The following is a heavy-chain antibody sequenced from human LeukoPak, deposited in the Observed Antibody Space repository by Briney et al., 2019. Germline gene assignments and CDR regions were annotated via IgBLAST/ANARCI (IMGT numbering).Heavy chain of an antibody. J-gene: IGHJ4*02. Sequence: GGSLRLSCAASGFTFSSYAMHWVRQAPGKGLEWVAVISYDGSNKYYADSVKGRFTISRDNAKNSLYLQMNSLRAEDTALYYCAKGREQWLAPAVDYWGQGTLVTVSS. CDR2: ISYDGSNK. D-gene: IGHD6-19*01. V-gene: IGHV3-30*04. CDR1: GFTFSSYA. CDR3: AKGREQWLAPAVDY.